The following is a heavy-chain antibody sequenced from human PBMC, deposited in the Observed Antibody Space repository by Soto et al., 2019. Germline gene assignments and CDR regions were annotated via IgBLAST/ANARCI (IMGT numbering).Heavy chain of an antibody. Sequence: PGESLKISCKGSGYSFTSYWISWVRQMPGKGLEWMGIINPGDSDTRYSPSVQGHVTISADKSISTAYLQWSSLKASDSAIYYCAKLGIRAAIDGMDVWGQGTTVTVSS. V-gene: IGHV5-51*01. CDR3: AKLGIRAAIDGMDV. D-gene: IGHD6-13*01. J-gene: IGHJ6*02. CDR2: INPGDSDT. CDR1: GYSFTSYW.